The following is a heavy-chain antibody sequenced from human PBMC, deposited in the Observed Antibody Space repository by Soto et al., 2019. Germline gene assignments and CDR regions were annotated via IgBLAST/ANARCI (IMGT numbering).Heavy chain of an antibody. CDR3: ARNPSEAYSYVDY. J-gene: IGHJ4*02. Sequence: GGSLRLSCAASGFSFTTYAMHWVRQPPGKGLEWVAVISYDGNRKNYTDSVRGRFTISRDNSKNTLSLQMNSPRGEDTAVYYCARNPSEAYSYVDYWCQGTQVTVSS. CDR2: ISYDGNRK. D-gene: IGHD5-18*01. V-gene: IGHV3-30-3*01. CDR1: GFSFTTYA.